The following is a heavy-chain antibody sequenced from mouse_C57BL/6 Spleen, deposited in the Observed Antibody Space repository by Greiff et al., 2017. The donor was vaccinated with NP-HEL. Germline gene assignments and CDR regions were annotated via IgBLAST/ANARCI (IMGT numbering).Heavy chain of an antibody. CDR2: IYPGDGDT. Sequence: QVQLKQSGPELVKPGASVKISCKASGYAFSSSWMNWVKQRPGKGLEWIGRIYPGDGDTNYNGKFKGKATLTADKSSSTAYMQLSSLTSEDSAVYFCARTVKVLELGFAYWGQGTLVTVSA. J-gene: IGHJ3*01. CDR1: GYAFSSSW. CDR3: ARTVKVLELGFAY. V-gene: IGHV1-82*01. D-gene: IGHD4-1*01.